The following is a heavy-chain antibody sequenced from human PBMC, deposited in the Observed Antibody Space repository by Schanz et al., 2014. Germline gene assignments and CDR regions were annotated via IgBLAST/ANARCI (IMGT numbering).Heavy chain of an antibody. CDR1: GYTFTSYS. D-gene: IGHD6-13*01. V-gene: IGHV1-46*01. Sequence: QVQLVQSGAEVKKPGASVKVSCKASGYTFTSYSMHWVRQAPGQGLEWMGIINLSGGSTNNAQKFQGRLTMTRDTSTSTFYMELSSLRSEDTAVYYCASSGAGYSSSWDFDYWGQGTLVTVSS. CDR3: ASSGAGYSSSWDFDY. J-gene: IGHJ4*02. CDR2: INLSGGST.